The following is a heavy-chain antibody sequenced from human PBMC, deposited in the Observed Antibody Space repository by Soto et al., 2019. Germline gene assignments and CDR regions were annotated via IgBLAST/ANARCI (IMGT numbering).Heavy chain of an antibody. V-gene: IGHV4-59*01. CDR1: GGSSSSYY. J-gene: IGHJ4*02. D-gene: IGHD3-22*01. Sequence: PSETLSLTCTVSGGSSSSYYWSWIRQPPGKGLEWIGYIYYSGSTTYNPSLKSRVTISVDTSQNQFSLMLTSVTAADTAVYYCARPRSSGYAGEFDYWGQGTLVTVSS. CDR2: IYYSGST. CDR3: ARPRSSGYAGEFDY.